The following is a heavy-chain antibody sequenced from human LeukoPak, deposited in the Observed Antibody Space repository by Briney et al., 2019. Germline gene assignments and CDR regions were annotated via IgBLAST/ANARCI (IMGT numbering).Heavy chain of an antibody. J-gene: IGHJ4*02. CDR2: IYRDGST. V-gene: IGHV3-66*01. CDR3: ARLSVTTWYYFDY. D-gene: IGHD4-17*01. Sequence: GGSLRLSCVASGFRFSDYWMSWVRQAPGKGLEWVSVIYRDGSTYYADSVKGRFTISRDNSKNTLYLQMDSLRAEDTAVYYCARLSVTTWYYFDYWAQGTLVTVSS. CDR1: GFRFSDYW.